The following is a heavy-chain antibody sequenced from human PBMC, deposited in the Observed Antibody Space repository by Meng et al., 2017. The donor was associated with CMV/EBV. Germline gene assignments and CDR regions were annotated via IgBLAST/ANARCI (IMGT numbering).Heavy chain of an antibody. CDR3: ARGRYDFWSGYYTGTDY. V-gene: IGHV1-18*01. D-gene: IGHD3-3*01. CDR2: ISAYNGNT. Sequence: ASVKVSCKASGYTFTSYGISWVRQAPGQGLEWMGWISAYNGNTNYAQKLQGRVTMTTDTSTSTAYMEPRSLRSDDTAVYYCARGRYDFWSGYYTGTDYWGQGTLVTVSS. J-gene: IGHJ4*02. CDR1: GYTFTSYG.